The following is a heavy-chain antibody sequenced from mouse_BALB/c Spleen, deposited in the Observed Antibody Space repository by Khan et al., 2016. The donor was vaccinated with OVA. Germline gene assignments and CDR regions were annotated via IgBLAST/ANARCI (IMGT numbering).Heavy chain of an antibody. J-gene: IGHJ3*01. CDR3: TGRELNGIFAY. D-gene: IGHD1-3*01. CDR2: IDPSTGYT. Sequence: QVQLKQSGAELAKPGASVKMSCKASGYTFTTYWMHWVQQRPGQGLEWIGYIDPSTGYTYYNQKFKDKASLTTDKSSSTAYMQLSSLTSEDSAVYYCTGRELNGIFAYWGHGTLVTVSA. V-gene: IGHV1-7*01. CDR1: GYTFTTYW.